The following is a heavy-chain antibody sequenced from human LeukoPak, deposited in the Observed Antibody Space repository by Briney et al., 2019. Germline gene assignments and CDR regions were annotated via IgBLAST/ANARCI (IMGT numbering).Heavy chain of an antibody. CDR1: GFTFSNYA. Sequence: PGGSLGLSCSASGFTFSNYALHWVRQAPGKGLEYVSALSSNGDITYYTDSVKGRFTISRDNSKNTLYLQMSSLSAEDTAVYYCVKDKGRDSYNPVFDYWGQGTLVTVSS. J-gene: IGHJ4*02. V-gene: IGHV3-64D*06. CDR3: VKDKGRDSYNPVFDY. D-gene: IGHD5-24*01. CDR2: LSSNGDIT.